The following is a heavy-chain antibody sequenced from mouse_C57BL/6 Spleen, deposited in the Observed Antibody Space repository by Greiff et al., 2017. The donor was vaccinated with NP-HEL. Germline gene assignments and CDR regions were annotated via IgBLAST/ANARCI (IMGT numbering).Heavy chain of an antibody. CDR1: GYAFSSSW. CDR2: IYPGDGDT. J-gene: IGHJ4*01. CDR3: AGEPAMDY. Sequence: QVQLQQSAPELVKPGASVKISCKASGYAFSSSWMNWVKQRPGTGLEWIGRIYPGDGDTNYNGKFKGKATLTADKSSSTAYMQLSSLTSEDSAVYFCAGEPAMDYWGQGTSVTVSS. V-gene: IGHV1-82*01.